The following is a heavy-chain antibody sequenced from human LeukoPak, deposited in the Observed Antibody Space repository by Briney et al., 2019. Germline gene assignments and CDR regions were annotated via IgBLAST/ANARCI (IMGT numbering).Heavy chain of an antibody. CDR1: GYTFTSYD. V-gene: IGHV1-18*01. CDR3: ARIPLTIFGVVIMYLDY. J-gene: IGHJ4*02. CDR2: ISAYNGNT. D-gene: IGHD3-3*01. Sequence: ASVKVSCKASGYTFTSYDISWVRQAPGQGLERMGWISAYNGNTNYAQKLQGRVTMTTDTSTSTAYMELRSLRSDDTAVYYCARIPLTIFGVVIMYLDYWGQGTLVTVSS.